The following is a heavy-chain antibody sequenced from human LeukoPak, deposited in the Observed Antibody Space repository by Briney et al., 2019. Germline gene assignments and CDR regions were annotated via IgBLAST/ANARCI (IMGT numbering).Heavy chain of an antibody. CDR2: IRDSGSST. D-gene: IGHD1-26*01. Sequence: PGGSLRLSCAASGFTFCSYAMSWVRQAPGKGLEWVSAIRDSGSSTHYADSVKGRFTTSRDNPKNTLFLQMNSLRAEDTAIYYCAKYGPQDSGSSHFDYWGQGALVTVSS. J-gene: IGHJ4*02. CDR1: GFTFCSYA. CDR3: AKYGPQDSGSSHFDY. V-gene: IGHV3-23*01.